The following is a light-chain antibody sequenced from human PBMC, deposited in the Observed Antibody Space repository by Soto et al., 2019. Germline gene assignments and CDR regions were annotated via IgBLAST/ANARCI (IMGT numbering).Light chain of an antibody. CDR2: SND. CDR3: ATWDDSLNNVI. Sequence: QSVLTQSPSASGSSGQTVSISCSGSSSNIGSNTVNWYQLVPGTAPKLLIYSNDQRPSAVPGRFSGSKSGTSASLTISGLQSEDEADYYCATWDDSLNNVIFGGGNKLTVL. J-gene: IGLJ2*01. CDR1: SSNIGSNT. V-gene: IGLV1-44*01.